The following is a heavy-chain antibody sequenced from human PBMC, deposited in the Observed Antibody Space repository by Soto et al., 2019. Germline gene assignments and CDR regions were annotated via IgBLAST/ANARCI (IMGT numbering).Heavy chain of an antibody. CDR1: GYTFTNYG. V-gene: IGHV1-18*01. Sequence: QVQLVQSGAEVKKPGASVKVSCKASGYTFTNYGISWVRQAPGQGLEWMGWISSYNGNTSYAQKLQGRVTMTTDTSTSTAYMELRSMRADDTAVYYCVRLSTVVTLPDYWGQGTLVTVSS. J-gene: IGHJ4*02. CDR3: VRLSTVVTLPDY. D-gene: IGHD2-21*02. CDR2: ISSYNGNT.